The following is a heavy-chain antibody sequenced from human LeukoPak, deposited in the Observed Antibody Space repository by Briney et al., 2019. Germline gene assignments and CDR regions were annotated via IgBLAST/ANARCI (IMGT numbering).Heavy chain of an antibody. CDR1: GGSISSGGYY. J-gene: IGHJ5*02. V-gene: IGHV4-61*08. Sequence: PSETLSLTCTVSGGSISSGGYYWSWIRQPPGKGLEWIGYIYYSGSTNYNPSLKSRVTISVDTSKNQFSLKLSSVTAADTAVYYCARVARYNYDFWSGYSDNWFDPWGQGTLVTVSS. D-gene: IGHD3-3*01. CDR2: IYYSGST. CDR3: ARVARYNYDFWSGYSDNWFDP.